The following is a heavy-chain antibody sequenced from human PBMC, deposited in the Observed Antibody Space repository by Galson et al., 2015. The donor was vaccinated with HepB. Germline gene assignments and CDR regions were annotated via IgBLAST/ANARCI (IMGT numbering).Heavy chain of an antibody. Sequence: LRLSCAASGFTLSSYWMHWVRQAPGQGLVWVSRISSDGTSTTYADSVKGRFTISRDSAKNTLYLQMNSLRAVDTAVYYCARGTGWFGTYGMDVWGQGTTVTVSS. CDR1: GFTLSSYW. J-gene: IGHJ6*02. CDR3: ARGTGWFGTYGMDV. V-gene: IGHV3-74*01. D-gene: IGHD3-10*01. CDR2: ISSDGTST.